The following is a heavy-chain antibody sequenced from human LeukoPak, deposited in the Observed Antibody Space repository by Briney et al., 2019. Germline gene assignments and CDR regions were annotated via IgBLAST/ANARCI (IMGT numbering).Heavy chain of an antibody. D-gene: IGHD1-26*01. J-gene: IGHJ4*02. CDR2: LYYDGSNQ. CDR1: GFTFSRHG. V-gene: IGHV3-30*19. CDR3: ARDKIVGATYFDY. Sequence: SGGSLRLSCAASGFTFSRHGMHWVRQAPGKGLEWVASLYYDGSNQNYADSVKGRFTISRDNAKDTLYLQMNSLRAEDTAVYYCARDKIVGATYFDYWGQGTLVTVSS.